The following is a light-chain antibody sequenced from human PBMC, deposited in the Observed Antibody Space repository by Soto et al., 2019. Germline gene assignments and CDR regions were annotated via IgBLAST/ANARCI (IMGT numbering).Light chain of an antibody. Sequence: EVVLTQSPGTLSLSPGDRATVSCRASQTVHSSFFAWYQQKGGQAPRLLIYGTSNRAAGIPDRFSGHGSGTDFTLTIDGLETEDFAIYFCQQHGGSPPYTFGRGTRVEI. CDR2: GTS. CDR1: QTVHSSF. J-gene: IGKJ2*01. CDR3: QQHGGSPPYT. V-gene: IGKV3-20*01.